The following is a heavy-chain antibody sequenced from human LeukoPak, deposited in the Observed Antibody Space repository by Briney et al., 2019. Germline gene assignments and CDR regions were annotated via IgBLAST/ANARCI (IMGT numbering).Heavy chain of an antibody. V-gene: IGHV4-4*07. CDR2: IYTSGST. Sequence: SETLSLTCTVSGGSISSYYWSWIRQPAGKGLEWIGRIYTSGSTNYNPSLKSRVTMSVDTSKNQFSLKLSSVTAADTAVYYCVRVGVVVPAAPNFDLWGRGTLVTVSS. CDR3: VRVGVVVPAAPNFDL. CDR1: GGSISSYY. D-gene: IGHD2-2*01. J-gene: IGHJ2*01.